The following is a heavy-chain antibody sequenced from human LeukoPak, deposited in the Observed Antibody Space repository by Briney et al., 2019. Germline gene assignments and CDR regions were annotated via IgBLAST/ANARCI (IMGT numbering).Heavy chain of an antibody. D-gene: IGHD6-13*01. CDR1: GGSISGYY. CDR3: ARHIAAAGAFDY. CDR2: IYYSGST. Sequence: SETLSLTCTVSGGSISGYYWSWIRQPPGKGLEWIGYIYYSGSTNYNPSLKSRVTIAVDTSKNLFSLKLSSVTAADTAVYYCARHIAAAGAFDYWGHGTLVTVSS. J-gene: IGHJ4*01. V-gene: IGHV4-59*13.